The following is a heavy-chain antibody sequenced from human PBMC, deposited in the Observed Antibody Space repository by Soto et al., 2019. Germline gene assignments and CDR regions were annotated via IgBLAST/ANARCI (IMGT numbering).Heavy chain of an antibody. D-gene: IGHD1-1*01. J-gene: IGHJ6*02. CDR3: ARDAVQSGGLWVYYYYGMDV. Sequence: WGSLRLSCAASGFTFSSYWMHFIRQSPFKGLVWVSRINSDGSSTSYADSVKGRFTISRDNAKNTLYLQMNSLRAEDTAVYYCARDAVQSGGLWVYYYYGMDVWGQGTTVTVSS. V-gene: IGHV3-74*01. CDR1: GFTFSSYW. CDR2: INSDGSST.